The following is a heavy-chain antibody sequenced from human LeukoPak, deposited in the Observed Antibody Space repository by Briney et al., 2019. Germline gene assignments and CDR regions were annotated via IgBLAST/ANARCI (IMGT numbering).Heavy chain of an antibody. J-gene: IGHJ4*02. V-gene: IGHV3-7*01. D-gene: IGHD5-18*01. CDR3: ARGEYNYGYIFDY. CDR2: IKQDGSEK. CDR1: GFTFSSHW. Sequence: PGGSLRLSCAASGFTFSSHWMSWVRQAPGKGLEWAANIKQDGSEKYYVDSVKGRFTISRDNAKNSLFLQMNSLRSEDTAVYYCARGEYNYGYIFDYWGQGTLASVSS.